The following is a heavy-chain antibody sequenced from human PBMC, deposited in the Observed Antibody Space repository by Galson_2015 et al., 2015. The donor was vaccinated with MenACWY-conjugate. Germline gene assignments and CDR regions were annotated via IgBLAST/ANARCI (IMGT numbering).Heavy chain of an antibody. V-gene: IGHV3-21*01. Sequence: SLRLSCAASGFSFSNYNMYWVRQAPGQGLEWVSVISTSSSYSYYADSVKGRFTISRDNAKNSLYLQMNSLRAEDTAVYYCARGRSWYDYWGQGTLVTVSS. CDR2: ISTSSSYS. CDR1: GFSFSNYN. CDR3: ARGRSWYDY. J-gene: IGHJ4*02. D-gene: IGHD6-13*01.